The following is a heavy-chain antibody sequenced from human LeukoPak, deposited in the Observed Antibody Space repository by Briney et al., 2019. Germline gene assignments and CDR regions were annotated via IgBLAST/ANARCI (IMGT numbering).Heavy chain of an antibody. CDR3: AKGDSSGWYESNRFDP. V-gene: IGHV3-23*01. J-gene: IGHJ5*02. Sequence: PGGSLRLSCAASGFTFSSYAMSWVRQAPGKGLEWVSAFSGSGGSTYYADSVKGRFTISRDNSKNTLFLQMNSLRVEDTAVYYCAKGDSSGWYESNRFDPWGQGTLVTVSS. D-gene: IGHD6-19*01. CDR2: FSGSGGST. CDR1: GFTFSSYA.